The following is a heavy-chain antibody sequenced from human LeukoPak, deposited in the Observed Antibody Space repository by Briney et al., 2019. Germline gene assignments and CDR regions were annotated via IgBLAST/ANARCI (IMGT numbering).Heavy chain of an antibody. Sequence: SETLSLTCTVSGGSMNTYHWSWIRQPAGKGLEWIGRISSSGSTNYNPSLKSRVTISVDTSKNQFSLKLSSVTAADTAVYFCARGPYSYDSSGAFDIWGQGTMVTVSS. CDR2: ISSSGST. V-gene: IGHV4-4*07. CDR1: GGSMNTYH. J-gene: IGHJ3*02. D-gene: IGHD3-22*01. CDR3: ARGPYSYDSSGAFDI.